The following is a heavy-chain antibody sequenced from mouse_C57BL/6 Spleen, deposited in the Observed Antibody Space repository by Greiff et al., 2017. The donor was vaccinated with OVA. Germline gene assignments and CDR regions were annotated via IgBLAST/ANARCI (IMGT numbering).Heavy chain of an antibody. CDR3: ARWATVVADYYAMDY. CDR1: GYAFTNYL. V-gene: IGHV1-54*01. Sequence: VKLQESGAELVRPGTSVKVSCKASGYAFTNYLIEWVKQRPGQGLEWIGVINPGSGGTNYNEKFKGKATLTADKSSSTAYMQLSSLTSEDSAVYFCARWATVVADYYAMDYWGQGTSVTVSS. D-gene: IGHD1-1*01. CDR2: INPGSGGT. J-gene: IGHJ4*01.